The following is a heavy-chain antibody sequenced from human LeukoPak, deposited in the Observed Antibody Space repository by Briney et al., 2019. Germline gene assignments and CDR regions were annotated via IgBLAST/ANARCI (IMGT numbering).Heavy chain of an antibody. CDR1: GGSISSGDYY. Sequence: SQTLSVTCTVSGGSISSGDYYWSWIRQPPGKGLEWIGYIYYSGSTYYNPSLKSRVTISVDTSKNQFSLKLSSVTAADTAVYYCASSPGIWGTAMAFDYWGQGTLVTVSS. CDR2: IYYSGST. J-gene: IGHJ4*02. V-gene: IGHV4-30-4*01. D-gene: IGHD5-18*01. CDR3: ASSPGIWGTAMAFDY.